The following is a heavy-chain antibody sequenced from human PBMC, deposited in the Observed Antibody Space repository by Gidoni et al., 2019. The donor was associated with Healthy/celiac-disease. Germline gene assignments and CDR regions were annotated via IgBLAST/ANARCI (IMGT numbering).Heavy chain of an antibody. V-gene: IGHV5-51*01. J-gene: IGHJ3*02. CDR3: ARREYYYDSSGYYLDAFDI. Sequence: EVQLVQSGAEVKKPGESLKISCKGSGYSFTSYWIGWVRQMPGKGLEWMGIIYPGDSDTRYSPSFQGQVTISADKSISTAYLQWSSLKASDTAMYYCARREYYYDSSGYYLDAFDIWGQGTMVTVSS. CDR1: GYSFTSYW. CDR2: IYPGDSDT. D-gene: IGHD3-22*01.